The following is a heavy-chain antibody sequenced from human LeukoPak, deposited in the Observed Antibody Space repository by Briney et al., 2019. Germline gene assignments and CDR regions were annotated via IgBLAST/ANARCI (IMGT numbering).Heavy chain of an antibody. CDR3: ARGDHYFDNLSYAFDI. V-gene: IGHV4-39*07. Sequence: PSETLSLTCTVSGGSISSSSYYWGWIRQPPGKGLEWIGSIYYSGSTYYNPSLKSRVTISVDTSKNQFSLNLNSVTAADTAVYYCARGDHYFDNLSYAFDIWGQGTMVTVSS. CDR1: GGSISSSSYY. CDR2: IYYSGST. J-gene: IGHJ3*02. D-gene: IGHD3-22*01.